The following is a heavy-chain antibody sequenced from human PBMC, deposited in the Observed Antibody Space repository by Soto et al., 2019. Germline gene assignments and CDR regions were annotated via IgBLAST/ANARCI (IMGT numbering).Heavy chain of an antibody. J-gene: IGHJ3*02. CDR3: ARVRHNTYYYDSSGGDAFDI. D-gene: IGHD3-22*01. Sequence: ASVKVSCKASGYTFTSYYMHWVRQAPGQGLEWMGIINPSGGSTSYAQKFQGRVTMTRDTSTSTFYMELSSLRSEDTAVYYCARVRHNTYYYDSSGGDAFDIWGQGTMVTVSS. V-gene: IGHV1-46*01. CDR1: GYTFTSYY. CDR2: INPSGGST.